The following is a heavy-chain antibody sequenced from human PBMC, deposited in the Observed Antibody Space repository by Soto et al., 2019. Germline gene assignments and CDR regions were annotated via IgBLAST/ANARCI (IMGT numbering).Heavy chain of an antibody. CDR2: ISANDGST. J-gene: IGHJ4*02. Sequence: ASVKVSCKASRYTFRLCVITWVRQAPGQGLEWMGWISANDGSTHYAQKIQGRATMTTDTSTSTAYLEVRSLRSDDTAVYYCARKGTGAPVDYWGQGTLVTVSS. V-gene: IGHV1-18*01. CDR3: ARKGTGAPVDY. CDR1: RYTFRLCV.